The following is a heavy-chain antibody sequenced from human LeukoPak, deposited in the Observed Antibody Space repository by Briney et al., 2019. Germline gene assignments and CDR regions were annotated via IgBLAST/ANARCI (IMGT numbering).Heavy chain of an antibody. V-gene: IGHV4-34*01. J-gene: IGHJ4*02. D-gene: IGHD6-19*01. CDR3: ARHLPLSSGWAFDY. CDR2: INHSGST. CDR1: GGSFSGYY. Sequence: SETLSLTCAVYGGSFSGYYWSWIRQPPGKGLEWIGEINHSGSTNYNPSLKSRVTISVDTSKNQFSLKLSSVTAADTAVYYCARHLPLSSGWAFDYWGQGTLVTVSS.